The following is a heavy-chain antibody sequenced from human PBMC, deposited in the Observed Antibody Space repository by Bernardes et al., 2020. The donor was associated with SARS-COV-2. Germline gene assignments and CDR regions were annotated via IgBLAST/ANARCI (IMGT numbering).Heavy chain of an antibody. D-gene: IGHD3-9*01. CDR3: AKDWLLFGIGAVDY. Sequence: GGSLRLSCAASGFTFSSHAMHWVRQAPGKGLEWVAVITYDGNYTFYGDSVKGRFAISRDNSTNTLYLQMNSLRGEDTAVYYCAKDWLLFGIGAVDYWGLGTLVTVYS. CDR1: GFTFSSHA. J-gene: IGHJ4*02. CDR2: ITYDGNYT. V-gene: IGHV3-30*18.